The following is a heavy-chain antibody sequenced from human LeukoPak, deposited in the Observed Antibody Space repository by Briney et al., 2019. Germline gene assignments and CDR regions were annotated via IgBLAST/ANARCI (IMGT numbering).Heavy chain of an antibody. CDR1: GYSLTELS. CDR3: ATSMVRGVVIFDY. CDR2: FDPEDGET. D-gene: IGHD3-10*01. V-gene: IGHV1-24*01. J-gene: IGHJ4*02. Sequence: ASVKVSCKVSGYSLTELSMHWVRQAPGKGLEWMGGFDPEDGETIYAQKLQGSVTMTEDTSTATAYMELSSLRSEDTAVYYCATSMVRGVVIFDYWGQGTLVTVSS.